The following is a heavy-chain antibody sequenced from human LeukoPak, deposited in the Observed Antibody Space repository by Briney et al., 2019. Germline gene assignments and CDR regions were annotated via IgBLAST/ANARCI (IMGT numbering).Heavy chain of an antibody. J-gene: IGHJ6*04. D-gene: IGHD2-2*02. Sequence: GGSLRLSCAASGFTFNNYEMHWVRQAPGKGLEWVSAIGTAGDTYYPGPVKGRFTISRENATNSLYLQMNSLRAGDTAAYYCARGPRARLGYCSSTSCYTGLMDVWGKGTTVTVSS. CDR2: IGTAGDT. CDR1: GFTFNNYE. CDR3: ARGPRARLGYCSSTSCYTGLMDV. V-gene: IGHV3-13*01.